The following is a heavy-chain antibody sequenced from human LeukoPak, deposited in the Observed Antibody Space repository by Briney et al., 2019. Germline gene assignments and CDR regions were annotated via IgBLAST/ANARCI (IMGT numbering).Heavy chain of an antibody. Sequence: GSSVKVSCKASGGTFSSYAISWVRQAPGQGLEWMGRIIPILDITHYAHKFQDRVTITADKSTSTAYMEVSSLRSEDTAVYYCATSNRDPSKNWFDPWGQGTLVTASS. CDR2: IIPILDIT. J-gene: IGHJ5*02. V-gene: IGHV1-69*04. CDR3: ATSNRDPSKNWFDP. CDR1: GGTFSSYA. D-gene: IGHD3-3*02.